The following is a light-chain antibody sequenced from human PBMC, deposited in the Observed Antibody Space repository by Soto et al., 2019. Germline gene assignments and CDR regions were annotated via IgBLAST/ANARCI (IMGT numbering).Light chain of an antibody. J-gene: IGKJ2*01. CDR3: QLYDTSPPGYT. Sequence: EIVLTQSPGTLSLSPGERATLSCRASQSVSSTYLAWYQQKPGQAPRLLIYGASTRATGIEDRFSGSGSGTDFILSISRLEPEDFAVYHCQLYDTSPPGYTFAQGTXLXX. CDR1: QSVSSTY. V-gene: IGKV3-20*01. CDR2: GAS.